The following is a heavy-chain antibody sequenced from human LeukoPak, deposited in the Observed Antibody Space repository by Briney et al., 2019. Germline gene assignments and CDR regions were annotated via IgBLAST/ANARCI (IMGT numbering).Heavy chain of an antibody. Sequence: SETLSLTCTVSGGSISSTNYYWGWIRQPPGKGLEWIGSIYYSGSTYYNPSPKSRVTISVDTSKNQFSLKLSSVTAADTAVYYCADTSGYYGYWYFDLWGRGTLVTVSS. CDR1: GGSISSTNYY. CDR2: IYYSGST. CDR3: ADTSGYYGYWYFDL. J-gene: IGHJ2*01. V-gene: IGHV4-39*01. D-gene: IGHD3-22*01.